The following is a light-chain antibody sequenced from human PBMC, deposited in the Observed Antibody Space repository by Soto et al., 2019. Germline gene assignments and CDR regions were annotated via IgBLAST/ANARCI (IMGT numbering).Light chain of an antibody. CDR3: QQYSNWPPIT. V-gene: IGKV3-15*01. CDR2: GAS. Sequence: IVISQSPATLYVSPGERATLSCGASQSVSSNLAWYQQKPGQAPRLRIYGASTRATGIPARVSGSGSGTEFTLTISSLQSEDFAVYYCQQYSNWPPITFGQGTRLEIK. CDR1: QSVSSN. J-gene: IGKJ5*01.